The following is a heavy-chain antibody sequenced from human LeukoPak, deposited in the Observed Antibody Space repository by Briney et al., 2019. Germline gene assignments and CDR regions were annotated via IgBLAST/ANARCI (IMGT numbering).Heavy chain of an antibody. CDR1: GYTFTGYY. Sequence: GASVKVSCKASGYTFTGYYMHWVRQAPGQGLEWMGRINPNSGGTNYAQKFQGRVTMIRDTSISTAYMELSRLRSDDTAVYYCARARGYYDILTGYYRHYYYYMDVWGKGTTVTVSS. J-gene: IGHJ6*03. CDR2: INPNSGGT. D-gene: IGHD3-9*01. CDR3: ARARGYYDILTGYYRHYYYYMDV. V-gene: IGHV1-2*06.